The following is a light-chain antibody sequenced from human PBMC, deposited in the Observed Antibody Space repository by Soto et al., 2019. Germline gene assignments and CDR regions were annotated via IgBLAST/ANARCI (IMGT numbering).Light chain of an antibody. CDR2: RDN. CDR3: QSYDASLSGSV. J-gene: IGLJ3*02. Sequence: QSVLTQPPSVSGAPGQRVTISCTGSDSNIGAGYDVHWYQQLPGTAPKVLTERDNNRASGVPDRFSGSKSGTSGSLAITGLQAEDEADYYCQSYDASLSGSVFGGGTKLTVL. CDR1: DSNIGAGYD. V-gene: IGLV1-40*01.